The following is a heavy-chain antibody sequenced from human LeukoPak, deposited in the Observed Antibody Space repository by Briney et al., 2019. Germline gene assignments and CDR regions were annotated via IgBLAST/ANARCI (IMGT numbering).Heavy chain of an antibody. CDR3: ARGEYYYDSSGYYY. D-gene: IGHD3-22*01. Sequence: SETLSLTCVVYGGSFSGYYWSWIRQPPGKGLEWIGEINHSGSTNYNPSLKSRVTISVDTSKNQFSLKLSSVTAADTAVYYCARGEYYYDSSGYYYWGQGTLVTVSS. CDR2: INHSGST. V-gene: IGHV4-34*01. CDR1: GGSFSGYY. J-gene: IGHJ4*02.